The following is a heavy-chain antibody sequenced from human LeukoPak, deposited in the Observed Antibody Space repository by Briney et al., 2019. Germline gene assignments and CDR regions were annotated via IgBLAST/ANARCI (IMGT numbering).Heavy chain of an antibody. V-gene: IGHV3-53*04. D-gene: IGHD3-10*01. Sequence: VGSLRLSCAASGVTASSSYVSCVREAPGKGLEWVSIIFSGGNTYYADSVEGRFTISRHNSKNTLYLQMNSLGAGDTAVYYCARGDSTGGYYFDHWGQGTLVTVSS. CDR2: IFSGGNT. CDR1: GVTASSSY. CDR3: ARGDSTGGYYFDH. J-gene: IGHJ4*02.